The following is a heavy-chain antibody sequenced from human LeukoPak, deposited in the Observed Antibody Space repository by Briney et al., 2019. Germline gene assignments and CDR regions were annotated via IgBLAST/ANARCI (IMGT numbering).Heavy chain of an antibody. CDR3: ARDQGGGWWGFDY. V-gene: IGHV3-21*01. Sequence: GGSLRLSCAASGFTFSSYSMNWVRQAPGKGLEWVSSISSSSSYIYYADSVKGRFTISRDNAKNSLYLQMNSLRAEDTAVYYCARDQGGGWWGFDYWGQGTLVTVSS. D-gene: IGHD6-19*01. J-gene: IGHJ4*02. CDR2: ISSSSSYI. CDR1: GFTFSSYS.